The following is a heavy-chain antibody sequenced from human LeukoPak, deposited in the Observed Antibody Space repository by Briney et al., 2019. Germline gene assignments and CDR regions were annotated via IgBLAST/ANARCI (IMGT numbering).Heavy chain of an antibody. Sequence: PSGTLSLTCTASGGSISSSSYYWGWIRQPPGKGLEWIGSIYYSGSTYYNPSLKSRVTISVDTSKNQFSLKLSSVTAADTAVYYCARVGYCSSTSCSSWVAPKRKTYYFDYWGQGTLVTVSS. D-gene: IGHD2-2*01. CDR1: GGSISSSSYY. CDR3: ARVGYCSSTSCSSWVAPKRKTYYFDY. V-gene: IGHV4-39*07. J-gene: IGHJ4*02. CDR2: IYYSGST.